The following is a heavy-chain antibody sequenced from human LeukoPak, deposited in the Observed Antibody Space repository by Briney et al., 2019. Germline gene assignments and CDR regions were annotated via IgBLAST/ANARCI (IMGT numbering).Heavy chain of an antibody. Sequence: GGSLRLSCAASGNYWIHWVRQVPGKGLVWVSHINSDGSWTSYADSVKGRFTISKDNAKNTVYLQMNSLRAEDTAVYYCVSFYETYWGRGTLVTVSS. V-gene: IGHV3-74*01. J-gene: IGHJ4*02. D-gene: IGHD2/OR15-2a*01. CDR1: GNYW. CDR3: VSFYETY. CDR2: INSDGSWT.